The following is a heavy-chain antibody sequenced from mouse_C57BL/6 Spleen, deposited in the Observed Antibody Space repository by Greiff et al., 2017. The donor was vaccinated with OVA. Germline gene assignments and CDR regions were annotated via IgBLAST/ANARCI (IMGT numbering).Heavy chain of an antibody. V-gene: IGHV1-82*01. J-gene: IGHJ3*01. CDR2: IYPGDGDT. CDR3: ARVGGGYDGRLLD. Sequence: QVQLQQPGPELVKPGASVKISCKASGYAFSSSWMNWVKQRPGKGLEWIGRIYPGDGDTNYNGKFKGKATLTADKSSSTAYMQLSSLTSEDSAVYFCARVGGGYDGRLLDWGQGTLVTVSA. D-gene: IGHD2-2*01. CDR1: GYAFSSSW.